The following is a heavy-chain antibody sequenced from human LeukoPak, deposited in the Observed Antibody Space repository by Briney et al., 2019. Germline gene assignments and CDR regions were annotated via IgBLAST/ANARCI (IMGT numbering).Heavy chain of an antibody. D-gene: IGHD3-3*01. V-gene: IGHV4-61*02. Sequence: SETLSLTCTVSGGSISSGNYYWTWIRQPAGKGLEWIGRIYTNGGTNYNPSLKSRVTMSMDTSKNQFSLKLSSVTAADTAVYYCARDLFTIFGVEAIDYWGQGTLVTVSS. CDR2: IYTNGGT. J-gene: IGHJ4*02. CDR1: GGSISSGNYY. CDR3: ARDLFTIFGVEAIDY.